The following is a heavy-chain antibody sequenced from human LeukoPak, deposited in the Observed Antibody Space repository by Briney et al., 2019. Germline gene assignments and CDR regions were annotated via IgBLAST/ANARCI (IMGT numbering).Heavy chain of an antibody. J-gene: IGHJ4*02. CDR1: GFTFSSHW. Sequence: GGSLRLSCAASGFTFSSHWMNWVRQAPGKGLEWVANIKEDGSEKYYVDSVKGRFTISRDNSKNTLYLQMNSLRAEDTAVYYCAKDKSPHTAMVTPHDYWGQGTLVTVSS. D-gene: IGHD5-18*01. V-gene: IGHV3-7*05. CDR3: AKDKSPHTAMVTPHDY. CDR2: IKEDGSEK.